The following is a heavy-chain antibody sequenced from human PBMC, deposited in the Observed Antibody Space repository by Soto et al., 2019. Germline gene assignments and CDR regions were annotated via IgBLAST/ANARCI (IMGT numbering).Heavy chain of an antibody. D-gene: IGHD2-2*01. CDR1: GFTFSSYG. CDR3: ARDLVVVPAAPPPYYYGMDV. CDR2: IWYDGSNK. J-gene: IGHJ6*02. Sequence: GGSLRLSCAASGFTFSSYGMHWVRQAPGKGLEWVAVIWYDGSNKYYADSVKGRFTISRDNSKNTLYLQMNSLGAEDTAVYYCARDLVVVPAAPPPYYYGMDVWGQGTTVTVSS. V-gene: IGHV3-33*01.